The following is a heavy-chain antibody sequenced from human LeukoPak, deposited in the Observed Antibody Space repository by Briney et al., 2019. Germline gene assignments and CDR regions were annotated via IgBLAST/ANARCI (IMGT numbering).Heavy chain of an antibody. CDR2: LHTDGSAT. J-gene: IGHJ4*02. CDR1: GFTFSSYW. Sequence: GGSLRLSCAASGFTFSSYWMPWVRQTPGKGLVWVSRLHTDGSATFYADSVKGRFTISRDNAKNSLYLQMNSLRAEDTAVYYCARFLSGGRGNYWGQGTLVTVSS. V-gene: IGHV3-74*01. D-gene: IGHD3-16*01. CDR3: ARFLSGGRGNY.